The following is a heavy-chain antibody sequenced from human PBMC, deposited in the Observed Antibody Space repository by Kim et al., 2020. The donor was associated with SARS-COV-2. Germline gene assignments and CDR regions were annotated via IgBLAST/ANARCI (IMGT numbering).Heavy chain of an antibody. V-gene: IGHV3-15*01. D-gene: IGHD3-3*01. CDR3: TTARATYYDFWSGYYMMVDGMDV. CDR1: GLTFSNAW. CDR2: IKSKTDGGTT. Sequence: GGSLRLSCAASGLTFSNAWMSWVRQAPGKGLEWVGLIKSKTDGGTTDYAAPVKGRFTISRDDSKNTLYLQMNSLKTEDTAVYYCTTARATYYDFWSGYYMMVDGMDVWGQGTTVTVSS. J-gene: IGHJ6*02.